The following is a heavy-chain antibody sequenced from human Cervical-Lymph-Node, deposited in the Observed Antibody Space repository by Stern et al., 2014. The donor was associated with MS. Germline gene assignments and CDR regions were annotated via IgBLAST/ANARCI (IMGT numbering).Heavy chain of an antibody. Sequence: VQLVESGGGVVQPGRSLRLSCAASGFTFSSYDMHWVRQAPGKGLEWVTLISYDGSNEYYADSVKGRFTISRDNSKNTVYLQMNSLRPEDTAVYYCARPRRPYFFRGNHHYYGMDVWGQGTRVSVSS. V-gene: IGHV3-30*03. CDR3: ARPRRPYFFRGNHHYYGMDV. J-gene: IGHJ6*02. CDR1: GFTFSSYD. D-gene: IGHD2/OR15-2a*01. CDR2: ISYDGSNE.